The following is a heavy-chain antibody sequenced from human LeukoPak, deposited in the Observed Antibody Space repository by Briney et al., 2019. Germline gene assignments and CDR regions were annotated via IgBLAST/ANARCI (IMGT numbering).Heavy chain of an antibody. V-gene: IGHV3-7*01. CDR3: AREALGLLTGYSSFDY. D-gene: IGHD3-9*01. CDR1: GFTFSSYW. J-gene: IGHJ4*02. Sequence: SGGSLRLSCAASGFTFSSYWMSWVRQAPGKGLEWVANIKQDGSEKYYVDSVKGRFTISRGNAKNSLYLQMNSLRAEDTAVYYCAREALGLLTGYSSFDYWGQGTLVTVSS. CDR2: IKQDGSEK.